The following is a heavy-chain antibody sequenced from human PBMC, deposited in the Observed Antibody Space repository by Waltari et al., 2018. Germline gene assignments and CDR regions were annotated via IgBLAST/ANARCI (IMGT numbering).Heavy chain of an antibody. D-gene: IGHD3-9*01. CDR2: ISGYNGNT. V-gene: IGHV1-18*01. CDR1: GYTFIYYG. Sequence: QVQLVQSGTEVQKPGASVKVSCETSGYTFIYYGISWVRQAPGQGLEWMGWISGYNGNTNYAQKFQDRVTMTTYTSTATAYMELKVLRSDDTAVYYCARGGDFEWAAYYFDYWGQGTLVTVSS. J-gene: IGHJ4*02. CDR3: ARGGDFEWAAYYFDY.